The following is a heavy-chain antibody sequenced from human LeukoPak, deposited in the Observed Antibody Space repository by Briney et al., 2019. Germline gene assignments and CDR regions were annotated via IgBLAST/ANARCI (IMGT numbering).Heavy chain of an antibody. D-gene: IGHD1-1*01. Sequence: ASVKVSCKASGYTFTGYYMHWVRQAPGQGLEWMGRINPNSGGTNYAQKFQGRVTMTRDTSISTAYMELSRLRSDDTAVYYCARSVLGVYYYYMDVWAKGPRSPSP. CDR3: ARSVLGVYYYYMDV. V-gene: IGHV1-2*06. CDR2: INPNSGGT. CDR1: GYTFTGYY. J-gene: IGHJ6*03.